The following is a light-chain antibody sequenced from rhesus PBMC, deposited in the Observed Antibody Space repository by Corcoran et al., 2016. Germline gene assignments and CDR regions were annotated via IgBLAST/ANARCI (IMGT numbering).Light chain of an antibody. J-gene: IGKJ1*01. CDR2: KAS. CDR1: QGISSW. CDR3: LQYSSSPWT. Sequence: DIQMTQSPSSLSASVGDRVTVSCRASQGISSWLAWYQQKPGIAPKLLIYKASSLESGVPSRFSGSGSGTDFTLTLSSLQPEDFATYYGLQYSSSPWTFGQGTKVEIK. V-gene: IGKV1-22*01.